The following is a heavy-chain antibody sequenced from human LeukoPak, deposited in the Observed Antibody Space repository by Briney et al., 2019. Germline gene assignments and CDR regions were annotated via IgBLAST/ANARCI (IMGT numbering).Heavy chain of an antibody. CDR2: ISNSGGST. CDR1: GFTFSSYA. J-gene: IGHJ5*02. CDR3: ARDIRSIICSNDSCSEGWFDP. D-gene: IGHD2-15*01. Sequence: PGGSLRLSCAASGFTFSSYAMSWVRQAPGKGLEWVSAISNSGGSTNYADSVKGRFTISRDNSKNTLYLQMNSLRAEDTAFYYCARDIRSIICSNDSCSEGWFDPWGQGTLVTVSS. V-gene: IGHV3-23*01.